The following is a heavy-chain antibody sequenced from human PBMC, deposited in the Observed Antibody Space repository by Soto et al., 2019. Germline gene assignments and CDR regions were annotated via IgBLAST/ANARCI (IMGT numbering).Heavy chain of an antibody. CDR1: GGTFSSYA. D-gene: IGHD6-6*01. CDR2: IIPIFGTA. Sequence: QVQLVQSGAEVKKPGSSVKVSCKASGGTFSSYAISWVRQAPGQGLEWMGGIIPIFGTANYAQKFQGRVTSTVYEYTSTAYIELSIVRSGDTAVYYGARGGQEQLRGGALVYWGQGTLVTVSS. V-gene: IGHV1-69*12. CDR3: ARGGQEQLRGGALVY. J-gene: IGHJ4*02.